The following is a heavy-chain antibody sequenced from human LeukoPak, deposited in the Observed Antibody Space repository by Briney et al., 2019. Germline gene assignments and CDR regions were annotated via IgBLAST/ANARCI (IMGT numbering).Heavy chain of an antibody. D-gene: IGHD3-10*01. V-gene: IGHV3-23*01. CDR2: ISPSGDIT. CDR1: GFTFSNHR. J-gene: IGHJ4*02. CDR3: AKDDAWLRFGE. Sequence: PGGSLRLSCAASGFTFSNHRMNWVRQAPGKGLEWVSGISPSGDITYYADSVKGRFTISRDNSKNTLYLEVISLTAEDTAVYYCAKDDAWLRFGEWSQGTLVTVSS.